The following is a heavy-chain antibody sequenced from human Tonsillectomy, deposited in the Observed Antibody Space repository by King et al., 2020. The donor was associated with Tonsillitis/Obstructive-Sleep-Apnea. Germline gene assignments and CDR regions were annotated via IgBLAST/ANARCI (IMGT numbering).Heavy chain of an antibody. CDR2: ISSSSSYI. D-gene: IGHD2-15*01. CDR1: GFTFSSYS. CDR3: ARGYCTNGVWNYCSGGSCYCWFDP. V-gene: IGHV3-21*01. J-gene: IGHJ5*02. Sequence: VQLVESGGGLVKPGGSLRLSCAASGFTFSSYSMNWVRQAPGKGLEWVSSISSSSSYIYYADSVKGRFTISRDNAKNSLYLQMNSLRAEDTAVYYCARGYCTNGVWNYCSGGSCYCWFDPWGQGTLVTVSS.